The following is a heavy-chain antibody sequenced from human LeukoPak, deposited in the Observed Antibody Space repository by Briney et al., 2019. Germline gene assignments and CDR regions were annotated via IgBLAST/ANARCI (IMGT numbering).Heavy chain of an antibody. CDR2: IYSGGRT. V-gene: IGHV3-66*01. CDR3: ARVSFRWFDP. Sequence: GGSLRLSCAASGFTVSSNYMSWVRQAPGKGLEWVSGIYSGGRTNYADSVKGRFTISRDNSKNTLYVQMNSLRAEDKAVYYCARVSFRWFDPWGQGTLVTVSS. J-gene: IGHJ5*02. CDR1: GFTVSSNY.